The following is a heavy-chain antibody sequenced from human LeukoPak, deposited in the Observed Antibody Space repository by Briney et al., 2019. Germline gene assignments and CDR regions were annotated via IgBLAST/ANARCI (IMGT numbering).Heavy chain of an antibody. CDR3: AKDPGDYGGNAGY. Sequence: GGSLRLSCAASGFTFSSFAMHWVRQAPGKGLEWMAVISYDESYKYYADSVRGRFTISRDNSKNTLYLQMDSLRAEDTAVYYCAKDPGDYGGNAGYWGQGTLVTVSS. CDR2: ISYDESYK. CDR1: GFTFSSFA. V-gene: IGHV3-30*04. D-gene: IGHD4-23*01. J-gene: IGHJ4*02.